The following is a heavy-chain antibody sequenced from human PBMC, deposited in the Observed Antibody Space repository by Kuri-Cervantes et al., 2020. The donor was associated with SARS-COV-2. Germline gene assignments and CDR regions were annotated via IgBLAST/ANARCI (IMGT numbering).Heavy chain of an antibody. CDR2: INHSGST. J-gene: IGHJ5*02. CDR1: GVSFSGYY. CDR3: YRVFGALTTVTTYWFDP. Sequence: ESLKISCAAYGVSFSGYYWSWVRQPPGKGLEWVGEINHSGSTNYNPALTSRVTISVDTYKNQFSLKLSSVTAADKAVYCCYRVFGALTTVTTYWFDPWGQGTLVTVSS. V-gene: IGHV4-34*01. D-gene: IGHD4-11*01.